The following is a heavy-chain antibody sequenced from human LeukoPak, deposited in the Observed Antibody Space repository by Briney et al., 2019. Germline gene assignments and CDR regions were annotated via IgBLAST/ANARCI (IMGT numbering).Heavy chain of an antibody. V-gene: IGHV3-30*04. CDR2: ISYDGSNK. Sequence: GGSLTLSCAASGVTFSSYARHWVRRPPGKGLECVAVISYDGSNKYYPNSVKCRFNISRDNSKNTMYLQMNSLRAEDTAMYYCARETPSTGPRPNNGDYEYWGQGTLVTVSS. CDR3: ARETPSTGPRPNNGDYEY. D-gene: IGHD4-17*01. J-gene: IGHJ4*02. CDR1: GVTFSSYA.